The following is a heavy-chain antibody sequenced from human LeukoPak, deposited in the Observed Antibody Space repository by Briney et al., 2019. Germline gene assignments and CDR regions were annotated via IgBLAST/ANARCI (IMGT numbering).Heavy chain of an antibody. CDR1: GIIFSSCW. D-gene: IGHD4-11*01. Sequence: PGGPLTLSCVACGIIFSSCWMSGVRQAPGKGLEWVANIKPDGSVKYYADAVKGRFTVSRDNAENSLYLQMNSLRPEDTAVYYCARDQPDPAVTGPRFDYWGQGSLVTVSS. J-gene: IGHJ4*02. CDR3: ARDQPDPAVTGPRFDY. V-gene: IGHV3-7*01. CDR2: IKPDGSVK.